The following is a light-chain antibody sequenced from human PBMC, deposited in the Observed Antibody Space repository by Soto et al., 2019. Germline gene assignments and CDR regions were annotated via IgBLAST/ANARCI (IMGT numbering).Light chain of an antibody. CDR1: SSDVGGYNY. J-gene: IGLJ2*01. CDR3: SSYTYTTTLVV. Sequence: SALTQPASVSGSPGQSITISCTGTSSDVGGYNYVSWYQQHPGKAPKLLIYDVSDRPSGVSNRFSGSKSDNTASLTISGLQAEDEADYYCSSYTYTTTLVVFGGGTKLTVL. CDR2: DVS. V-gene: IGLV2-14*01.